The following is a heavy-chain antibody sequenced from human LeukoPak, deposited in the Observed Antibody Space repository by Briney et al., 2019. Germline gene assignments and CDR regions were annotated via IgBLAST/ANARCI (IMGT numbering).Heavy chain of an antibody. CDR2: IYSGGST. CDR3: ARGDYYYGMDV. J-gene: IGHJ6*02. CDR1: GFTVSSNY. V-gene: IGHV3-53*01. Sequence: PGGSLRLSCAASGFTVSSNYMNWVRQAPGKGLEWVSVIYSGGSTYYADSVKGRFTISRDNSKNTVYLQMNSLRAEDTAVYYCARGDYYYGMDVWGQGTTVTVSS.